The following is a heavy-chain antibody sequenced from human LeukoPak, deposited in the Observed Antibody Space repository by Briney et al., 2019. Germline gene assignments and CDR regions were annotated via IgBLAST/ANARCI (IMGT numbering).Heavy chain of an antibody. V-gene: IGHV1-2*02. Sequence: ASVKVSCKTSGYSFTDYYMHWVRQAPGQGLKWMVWINPNSGGTSSAQKFQGRVTMTRDTSITTVYMEVSWLTSDDTAIYYCARADRLHGGPYLIGPWGQGTLVTVSS. CDR2: INPNSGGT. CDR3: ARADRLHGGPYLIGP. CDR1: GYSFTDYY. J-gene: IGHJ5*02. D-gene: IGHD2-21*01.